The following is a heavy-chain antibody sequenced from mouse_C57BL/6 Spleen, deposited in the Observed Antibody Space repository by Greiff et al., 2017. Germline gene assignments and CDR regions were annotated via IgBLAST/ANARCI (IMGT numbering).Heavy chain of an antibody. CDR2: IDPSDSYT. Sequence: QVQLQQPGAELVRPGTSVKLSCKASGYTFTSYWMHWVKQRPGQGLEWIGVIDPSDSYTNYNQKFKGKATLTVDTSSSTAYMQLSSLTSEDSAVYYCARYDHYGSSLHPDYWGQGTTLTVSS. CDR1: GYTFTSYW. V-gene: IGHV1-59*01. CDR3: ARYDHYGSSLHPDY. D-gene: IGHD1-1*01. J-gene: IGHJ2*01.